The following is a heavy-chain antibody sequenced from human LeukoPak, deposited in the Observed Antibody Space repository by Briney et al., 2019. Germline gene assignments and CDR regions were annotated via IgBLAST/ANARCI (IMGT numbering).Heavy chain of an antibody. J-gene: IGHJ4*02. CDR3: ARGWDLTDFDY. D-gene: IGHD1-26*01. V-gene: IGHV3-7*01. CDR1: GFTFSSNP. CDR2: IKQDGSEK. Sequence: PGGSLRLSCAGSGFTFSSNPLSWVRQAPGKGLEWVANIKQDGSEKYYVESVKGRFTISRDNAKSSLYLQMNSLRAEDTAVYYCARGWDLTDFDYWGQGTLVTVSS.